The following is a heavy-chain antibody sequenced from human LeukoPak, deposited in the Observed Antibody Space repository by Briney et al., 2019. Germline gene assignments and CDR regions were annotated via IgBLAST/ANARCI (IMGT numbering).Heavy chain of an antibody. CDR1: GFTFSSYE. D-gene: IGHD7-27*01. J-gene: IGHJ3*02. CDR3: ARERPGEDTFDI. V-gene: IGHV3-48*03. Sequence: GGSLRLSCAASGFTFSSYEMNWVRQALGKGLGWVSFISSSGNTIYYADSVKGRFIISRDNAKNSLYLQMNSLRTEDTAVYYCARERPGEDTFDIWGQGTMVTVSS. CDR2: ISSSGNTI.